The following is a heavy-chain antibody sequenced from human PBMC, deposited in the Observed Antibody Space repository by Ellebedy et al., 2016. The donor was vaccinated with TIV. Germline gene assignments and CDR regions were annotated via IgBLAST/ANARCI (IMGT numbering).Heavy chain of an antibody. J-gene: IGHJ6*02. Sequence: ASVKVSCKTSGYIFTAYYTHWVRQAPGQGLEWMGWINPDSGGTNSPQKFQGRVTMTRDTSVNTAYMELSRLQSDDTAVYYCARVLRATSGMDVWGQGTTVTVS. D-gene: IGHD4/OR15-4a*01. V-gene: IGHV1-2*02. CDR3: ARVLRATSGMDV. CDR2: INPDSGGT. CDR1: GYIFTAYY.